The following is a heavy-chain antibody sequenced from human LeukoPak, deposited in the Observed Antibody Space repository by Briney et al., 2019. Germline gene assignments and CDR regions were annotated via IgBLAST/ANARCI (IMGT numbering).Heavy chain of an antibody. CDR3: ATFSSTSWGWFDP. CDR1: GYTLTELS. V-gene: IGHV1-24*01. J-gene: IGHJ5*02. D-gene: IGHD2-2*01. Sequence: ASVTVSCTVSGYTLTELSMHWVRQAPGKGLEWMGGFDPEDGETIYAQKFQGRVTMTEDTSTDTAYMELSSLRSEDTAVYYCATFSSTSWGWFDPWGQGTLVTVSS. CDR2: FDPEDGET.